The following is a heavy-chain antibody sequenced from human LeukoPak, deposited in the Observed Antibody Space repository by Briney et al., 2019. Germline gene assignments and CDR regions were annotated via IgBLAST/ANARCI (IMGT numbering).Heavy chain of an antibody. CDR1: GFTSSSYA. CDR3: ARAIAARARGAFDY. J-gene: IGHJ4*02. CDR2: ISGSGGST. Sequence: GGSLRLSCAASGFTSSSYAMSWVRQAPGKGLEWVSAISGSGGSTYYADSVKGRFTISRDNSKNTLYLQMNSLRAEDTAVYYCARAIAARARGAFDYWGQGTLVTVSS. D-gene: IGHD6-6*01. V-gene: IGHV3-23*01.